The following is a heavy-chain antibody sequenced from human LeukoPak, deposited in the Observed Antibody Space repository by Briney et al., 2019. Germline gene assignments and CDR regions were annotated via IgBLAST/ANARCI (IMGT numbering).Heavy chain of an antibody. J-gene: IGHJ4*02. D-gene: IGHD6-13*01. CDR2: THSSGNT. V-gene: IGHV4-4*09. Sequence: SETLSLTCTVSGGSISSYFWSWIRQPPGKGLEWIGYTHSSGNTNYNPSLKSRVTMSVDKSKNQLSLRLNSVSAADTAVYYCAKTGSSSWLFDYWGQGTLVTVSS. CDR3: AKTGSSSWLFDY. CDR1: GGSISSYF.